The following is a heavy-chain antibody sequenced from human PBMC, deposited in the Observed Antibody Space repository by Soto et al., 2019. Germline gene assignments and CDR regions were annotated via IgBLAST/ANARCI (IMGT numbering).Heavy chain of an antibody. J-gene: IGHJ5*02. CDR2: ISGSGGNT. D-gene: IGHD3-10*01. CDR3: AKAAMVRGGGWFDP. Sequence: EVQLLESGGGLVQPGGSLRLSCAASRFTFSTYGMSWVRQAPGKGLEWASDISGSGGNTYYADSVKGPFTISRDNSKNPLYLQMNSLRAEDTAVYYCAKAAMVRGGGWFDPWGQGTLVTVSS. CDR1: RFTFSTYG. V-gene: IGHV3-23*01.